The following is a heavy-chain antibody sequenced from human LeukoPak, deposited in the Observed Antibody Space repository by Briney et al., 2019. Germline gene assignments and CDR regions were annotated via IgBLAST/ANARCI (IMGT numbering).Heavy chain of an antibody. D-gene: IGHD6-13*01. J-gene: IGHJ4*02. V-gene: IGHV4-30-2*01. CDR2: IYHGGST. CDR1: GGSISSGDYF. Sequence: SETLSLTCTVSGGSISSGDYFWSWIRQPPGKGLEWIGYIYHGGSTYYNPSLKSRVTISVDRSKNQFSLKLSSVTAADTAVYYCARGSGIAAAGVFDYWGQGTLVTVSS. CDR3: ARGSGIAAAGVFDY.